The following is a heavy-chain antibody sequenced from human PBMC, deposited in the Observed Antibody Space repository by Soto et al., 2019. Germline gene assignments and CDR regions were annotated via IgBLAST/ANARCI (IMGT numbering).Heavy chain of an antibody. D-gene: IGHD6-6*01. CDR1: GGSISSSSYY. J-gene: IGHJ5*02. Sequence: QLQLQESGPGLVKPSETLSLTCTVSGGSISSSSYYWGWIRQPPGKGLEWIGYIYYSGNTYYNPSLKSRVTISVDTSKNQFSLKLSSVTAADTAVYHCARGGRSSSGFGWFDPWGQGTLVTVSS. CDR2: IYYSGNT. CDR3: ARGGRSSSGFGWFDP. V-gene: IGHV4-30-4*08.